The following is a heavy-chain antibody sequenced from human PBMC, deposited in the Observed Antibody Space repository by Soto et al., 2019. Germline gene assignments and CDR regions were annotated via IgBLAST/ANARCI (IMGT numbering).Heavy chain of an antibody. V-gene: IGHV4-59*01. CDR1: GGSISSYY. D-gene: IGHD4-17*01. Sequence: QVQLQESGPGLVKPSETLSLTCTVSGGSISSYYWSWIRQPPGKGLEWIGYIYYSGSTNYNPSLKSRVTISVDTSKNQFSLKLSSVTAADTAVYYCARRLSGDYVEGAFDIWGQGTMVTVSS. J-gene: IGHJ3*02. CDR3: ARRLSGDYVEGAFDI. CDR2: IYYSGST.